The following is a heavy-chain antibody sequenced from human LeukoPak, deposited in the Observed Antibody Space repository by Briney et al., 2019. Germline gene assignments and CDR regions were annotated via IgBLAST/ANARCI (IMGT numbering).Heavy chain of an antibody. J-gene: IGHJ6*02. Sequence: GGSLRLSCAASGFTVSSNYMSWVRQAPGKGLEWVSVIYSGGSTYYADSVKGRFTISRHNSKNTLYLQMNSLRAEDTAVYYCARLNSSWPPYYYYGMDVWGQGTTVTVSS. D-gene: IGHD6-13*01. CDR2: IYSGGST. V-gene: IGHV3-53*04. CDR1: GFTVSSNY. CDR3: ARLNSSWPPYYYYGMDV.